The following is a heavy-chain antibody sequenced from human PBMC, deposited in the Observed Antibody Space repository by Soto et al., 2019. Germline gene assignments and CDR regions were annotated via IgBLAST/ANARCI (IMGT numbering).Heavy chain of an antibody. V-gene: IGHV3-21*01. Sequence: GGSLRLSCAASGFTFSNSTMNWVRQAPGKGLEWVACITSSGSFIYYADSMKGRFTISRDDAKKSLYLQMNSLRAEDTAVYYCARVPAASDRTAFYYVSKFFYFGYWGRGTQVTVSS. CDR3: ARVPAASDRTAFYYVSKFFYFGY. D-gene: IGHD3-22*01. J-gene: IGHJ4*02. CDR2: ITSSGSFI. CDR1: GFTFSNST.